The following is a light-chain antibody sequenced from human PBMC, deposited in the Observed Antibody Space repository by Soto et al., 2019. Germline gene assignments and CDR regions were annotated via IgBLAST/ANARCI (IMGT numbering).Light chain of an antibody. CDR3: QQYNNWPPIT. J-gene: IGKJ5*01. CDR2: GAS. CDR1: QSVDSN. V-gene: IGKV3-15*01. Sequence: EIVLTQSPGTLSLSPGVRATLSCRASQSVDSNYLAWYQQKPGQAPRLLIYGASTRATAIPARFSGSGSGTEFTLTISSLQSEDFAIYYCQQYNNWPPITFGQGTRLEIK.